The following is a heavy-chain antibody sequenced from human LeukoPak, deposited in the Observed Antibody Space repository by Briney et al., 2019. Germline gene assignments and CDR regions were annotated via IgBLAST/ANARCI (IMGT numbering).Heavy chain of an antibody. D-gene: IGHD6-19*01. J-gene: IGHJ4*02. CDR3: ARDMYKSGWFLGRDYFDY. V-gene: IGHV3-53*01. CDR2: IYSGGST. Sequence: PGGSLRLSCAASGFTVSSNYMSWVRQAPGKGLEWVSVIYSGGSTYYADSVKGRFTISRDNSKNTLYLQMNSLRAEDTAVYYCARDMYKSGWFLGRDYFDYWGQGTLVTVSS. CDR1: GFTVSSNY.